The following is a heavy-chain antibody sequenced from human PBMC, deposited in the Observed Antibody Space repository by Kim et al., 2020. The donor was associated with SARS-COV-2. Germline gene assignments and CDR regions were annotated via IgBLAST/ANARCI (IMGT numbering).Heavy chain of an antibody. CDR1: GGSISNDNMF. D-gene: IGHD3-3*01. CDR2: IHYSGTT. V-gene: IGHV4-39*01. CDR3: ARHDWRGSDGFDI. J-gene: IGHJ3*02. Sequence: SETLSLTCSVSGGSISNDNMFWGWIRQPPGKGLEWIGSIHYSGTTYCNPSLKSRLTISVDTSKNQFSLKLTSVTAADTAVFYCARHDWRGSDGFDIWGQGTVVTVSS.